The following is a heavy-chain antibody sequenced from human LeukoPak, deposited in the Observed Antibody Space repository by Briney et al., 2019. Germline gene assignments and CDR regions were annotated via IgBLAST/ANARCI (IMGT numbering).Heavy chain of an antibody. CDR1: GGSISSYY. CDR2: IYGSGSN. V-gene: IGHV4-59*08. D-gene: IGHD6-19*01. CDR3: ARNVGWYSHDS. Sequence: SETLSLTCTVSGGSISSYYWSWIRQPPGKGLEWIGYIYGSGSNHYDPSLRSRVTISEDTSKNQFSLKLTSVTAADTAVYYCARNVGWYSHDSWGQGTLVTVSS. J-gene: IGHJ4*02.